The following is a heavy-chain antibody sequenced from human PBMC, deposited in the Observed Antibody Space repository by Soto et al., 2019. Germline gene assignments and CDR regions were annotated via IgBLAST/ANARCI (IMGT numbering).Heavy chain of an antibody. CDR1: GFTFRSSP. CDR2: INGGDDSK. D-gene: IGHD3-16*01. Sequence: EVQLWESGGGLVQPGGSLRLSCAVSGFTFRSSPMSWVRRAPAKGLEWVSGINGGDDSKHYAQSVRGRFTIIRDNSKNLPLLQMNSLRVEDTAIYYCARERHWGIISPNHDHWGQGAQVTVSS. J-gene: IGHJ4*02. CDR3: ARERHWGIISPNHDH. V-gene: IGHV3-23*01.